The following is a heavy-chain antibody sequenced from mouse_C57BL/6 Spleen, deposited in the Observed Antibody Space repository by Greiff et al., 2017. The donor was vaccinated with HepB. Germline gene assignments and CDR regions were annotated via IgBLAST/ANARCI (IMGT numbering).Heavy chain of an antibody. J-gene: IGHJ1*03. CDR3: ARSPFIKDWYFDV. CDR1: GYTFTSYW. D-gene: IGHD1-1*01. Sequence: QVQLKQSGTELVKPGASVKLSCKASGYTFTSYWMHWVKQRPGQGLEWIGNINPSNGGTNYNEKFKSKATLTVDKSSSTAYMQLSSLTSEDSAVYYCARSPFIKDWYFDVWGTGTTVTVSS. V-gene: IGHV1-53*01. CDR2: INPSNGGT.